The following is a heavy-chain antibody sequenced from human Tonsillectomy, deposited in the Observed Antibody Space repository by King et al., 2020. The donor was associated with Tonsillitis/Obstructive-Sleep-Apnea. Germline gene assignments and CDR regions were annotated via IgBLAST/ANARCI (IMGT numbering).Heavy chain of an antibody. CDR3: AREGATHDAFDI. Sequence: VQLVESGGGVVQPGRSLRLSCEVSGFIFSVFAMHWVRQAPGKGLEWVALISYDGSSKYFADSVKGRFTISRDNSKNTLYLHMTSLGAEDTAVYYCAREGATHDAFDIWGQGTMVTVSS. D-gene: IGHD3-16*01. J-gene: IGHJ3*02. V-gene: IGHV3-30*07. CDR1: GFIFSVFA. CDR2: ISYDGSSK.